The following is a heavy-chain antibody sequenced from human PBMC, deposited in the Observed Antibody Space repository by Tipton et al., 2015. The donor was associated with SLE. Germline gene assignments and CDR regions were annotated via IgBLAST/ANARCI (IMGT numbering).Heavy chain of an antibody. D-gene: IGHD5-24*01. Sequence: GSLRLSCAASGFTFSSYEMNWVRQAPGKGLEWVSYISSSGSTIYYADSVKGRFTISRDNAKNSLYLQMNSLRAEDTAVYYCGRDRAYNSFDYWGQGTLVTVSS. J-gene: IGHJ4*02. CDR2: ISSSGSTI. V-gene: IGHV3-48*03. CDR3: GRDRAYNSFDY. CDR1: GFTFSSYE.